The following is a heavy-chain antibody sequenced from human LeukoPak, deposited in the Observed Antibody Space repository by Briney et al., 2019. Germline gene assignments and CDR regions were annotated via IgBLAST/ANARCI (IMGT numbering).Heavy chain of an antibody. CDR3: AKDRRIAGAGTCDY. CDR1: GVTFSNFA. Sequence: GGSLRLSCAASGVTFSNFAMNWVPQAPGEGLEWVSTISASGGSTYDADSVKGRFTISRDNSKNTLYLQMNSLRAEDTAVYYCAKDRRIAGAGTCDYWGQGTLLTVSA. CDR2: ISASGGST. J-gene: IGHJ4*02. V-gene: IGHV3-23*01. D-gene: IGHD6-13*01.